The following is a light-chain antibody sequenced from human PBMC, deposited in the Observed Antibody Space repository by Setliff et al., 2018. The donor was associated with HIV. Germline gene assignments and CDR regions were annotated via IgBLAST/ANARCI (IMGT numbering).Light chain of an antibody. CDR1: SSDVGGFNY. V-gene: IGLV2-14*01. Sequence: QSALAQPASVSGSPGQSITISCTGTSSDVGGFNYVSWYQHHPGKAPKLMIYEVSNRPSGVSNRFSGSKSGHTASLTISGLQAEDEADYYCTSYSSRSTPYVFGTATKVTVL. CDR3: TSYSSRSTPYV. CDR2: EVS. J-gene: IGLJ1*01.